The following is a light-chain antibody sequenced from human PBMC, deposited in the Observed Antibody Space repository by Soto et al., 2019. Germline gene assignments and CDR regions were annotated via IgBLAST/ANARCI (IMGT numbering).Light chain of an antibody. CDR1: QSVSSY. J-gene: IGKJ5*01. V-gene: IGKV3-11*01. CDR2: DAS. CDR3: QQRSNWLPIT. Sequence: EIVLTQSPATLSLSPGEGATLSCRASQSVSSYLAWYQQKPGQAPRLLIYDASNRATGIPVRFSGSGSGTDFTLTITSLEPEDFAVYYCQQRSNWLPITFGQGKRLEIK.